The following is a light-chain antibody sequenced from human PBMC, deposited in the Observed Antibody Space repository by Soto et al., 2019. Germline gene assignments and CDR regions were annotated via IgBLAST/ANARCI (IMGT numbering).Light chain of an antibody. V-gene: IGKV1-39*01. CDR1: QSINRY. CDR3: PQSYSTLYT. J-gene: IGKJ2*01. Sequence: DIQMTQSPSSLSASLGDRVTITCRASQSINRYLNWYQQKPGRAPKLLISAASSLQSGVPSRFSGSGSGTDFTLTISSLQREDSATYYCPQSYSTLYTFGQGTKLEIK. CDR2: AAS.